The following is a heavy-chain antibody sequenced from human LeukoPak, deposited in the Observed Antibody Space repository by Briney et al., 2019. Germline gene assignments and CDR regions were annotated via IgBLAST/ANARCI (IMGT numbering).Heavy chain of an antibody. Sequence: GGSLRLSCAASGFTFSSYEMNWVRQAPGKGLEWVSYISSSGSTIYYADSVKGRFTISRDNAKNSLYLQMNSLRAEDTAVYYCARADYYDSSGYYQNFDYWGQGTLVTVSS. V-gene: IGHV3-48*03. CDR3: ARADYYDSSGYYQNFDY. CDR2: ISSSGSTI. D-gene: IGHD3-22*01. J-gene: IGHJ4*02. CDR1: GFTFSSYE.